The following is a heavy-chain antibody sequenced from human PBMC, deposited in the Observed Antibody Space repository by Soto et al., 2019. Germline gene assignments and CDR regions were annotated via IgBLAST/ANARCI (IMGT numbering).Heavy chain of an antibody. Sequence: QVQLMQSGAEVKKPGSSVKVSCKASGGTFSTSAISWVRQAPGEGLEWVGGIMPVFATPDYAQKFQGRVTLSAHESTTTAYLELTSLTTDDAAVYYCARDNDRPQLGGNYYYILDVWGQGTAITVSS. CDR2: IMPVFATP. V-gene: IGHV1-69*12. CDR3: ARDNDRPQLGGNYYYILDV. J-gene: IGHJ6*02. CDR1: GGTFSTSA. D-gene: IGHD1-1*01.